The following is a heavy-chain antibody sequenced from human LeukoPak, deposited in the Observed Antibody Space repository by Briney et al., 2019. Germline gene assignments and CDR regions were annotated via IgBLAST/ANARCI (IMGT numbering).Heavy chain of an antibody. V-gene: IGHV4-39*01. J-gene: IGHJ4*02. CDR3: ARSYYYDYRQIDY. Sequence: KPSETLSLTCTVSGDSISTSSYYWGWIRQPPGKGLEWLGSIYYSGSTYYNPSLKSRVTISVDTSKNQFSLNLYSVTAADTAVFYCARSYYYDYRQIDYWGQGTLVTVYS. D-gene: IGHD3-22*01. CDR2: IYYSGST. CDR1: GDSISTSSYY.